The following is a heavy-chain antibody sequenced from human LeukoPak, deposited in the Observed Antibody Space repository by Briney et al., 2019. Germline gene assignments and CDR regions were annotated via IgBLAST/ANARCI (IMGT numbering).Heavy chain of an antibody. J-gene: IGHJ6*03. V-gene: IGHV3-48*03. CDR1: GFTFSSYD. CDR3: AREAVVVPAATPFYYYYYMDV. Sequence: GGSLRLSCAASGFTFSSYDMNWVRQAPGKGLEWVSYISSSGSTIYYAGSVKGRFTISRDNAKNSLYLQMNSLRAEDTAVYYCAREAVVVPAATPFYYYYYMDVWGKGTTVTVSS. D-gene: IGHD2-2*01. CDR2: ISSSGSTI.